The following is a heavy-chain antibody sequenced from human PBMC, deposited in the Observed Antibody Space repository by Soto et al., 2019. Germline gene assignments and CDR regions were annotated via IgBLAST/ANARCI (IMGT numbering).Heavy chain of an antibody. CDR3: AREGLVLVPTTGNSDYYYYAMDV. Sequence: QVQLVQSGAEVKKPGSSVKVSCKASGDTFSTYTITWMRQAPGQGLEWMGGIIPRSATSNYAQKFQGRVTITADESTSTAYMELSSLRSDDTAVYYCAREGLVLVPTTGNSDYYYYAMDVWGQGTTVTVSS. CDR2: IIPRSATS. V-gene: IGHV1-69*12. CDR1: GDTFSTYT. D-gene: IGHD2-2*01. J-gene: IGHJ6*02.